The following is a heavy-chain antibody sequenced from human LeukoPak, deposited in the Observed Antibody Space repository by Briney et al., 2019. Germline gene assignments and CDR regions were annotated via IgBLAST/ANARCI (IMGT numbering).Heavy chain of an antibody. CDR1: GGSISSGGYY. CDR3: ARSTRDGYNSHFDY. D-gene: IGHD5-24*01. CDR2: IYYSGNT. Sequence: SETLSLTCTVSGGSISSGGYYWSWIRQHPGKGLEWIGYIYYSGNTYYNPSLKSRVTISVDTSKNQFSLKLNSVTAADTAVYYCARSTRDGYNSHFDYWGQGTLVTVSS. J-gene: IGHJ4*02. V-gene: IGHV4-31*03.